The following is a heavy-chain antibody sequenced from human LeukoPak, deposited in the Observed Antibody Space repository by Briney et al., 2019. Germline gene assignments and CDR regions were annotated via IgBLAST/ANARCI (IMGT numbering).Heavy chain of an antibody. CDR2: IYYSGST. J-gene: IGHJ6*02. CDR3: ARHLLGYCSSTSCPAYGMDV. D-gene: IGHD2-2*01. V-gene: IGHV4-39*07. CDR1: GGSISSSSYY. Sequence: SETLSLTCTVSGGSISSSSYYWGWIRQPPGKGLEWIGSIYYSGSTYYNPSLKSRVTISVDTSKNQFSLKLSSVTAADTAVYYCARHLLGYCSSTSCPAYGMDVWGQGTTVTVSS.